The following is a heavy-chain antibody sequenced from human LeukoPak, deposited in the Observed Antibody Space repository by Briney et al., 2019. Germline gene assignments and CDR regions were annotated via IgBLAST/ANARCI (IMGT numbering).Heavy chain of an antibody. CDR3: VSNYYDSSGYYWVY. D-gene: IGHD3-22*01. Sequence: PSETLSLTCAVYGGSFSGYYWGWIRQPPGKGLEWIGSIYYSGSTYYNPSLKSRVTISVDTSKNQFSLKLSSVTAADTAVYYCVSNYYDSSGYYWVYWGQGTLVTVSS. CDR1: GGSFSGYY. V-gene: IGHV4-39*01. CDR2: IYYSGST. J-gene: IGHJ4*02.